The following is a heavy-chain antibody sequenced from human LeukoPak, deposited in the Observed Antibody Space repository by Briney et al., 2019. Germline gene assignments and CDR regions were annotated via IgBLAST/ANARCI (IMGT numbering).Heavy chain of an antibody. Sequence: NPGGSLRLSCAASGFTFNTAWMSWVRQAPGKGLEWVGHVKSKNAGGTTDYAAPVKGRFTISRDDSKTTLYLQMNSLKTEDAAVYYCTTEYYGSDYYWGQGTLVTVSS. D-gene: IGHD3-10*01. CDR2: VKSKNAGGTT. CDR3: TTEYYGSDYY. J-gene: IGHJ4*02. V-gene: IGHV3-15*01. CDR1: GFTFNTAW.